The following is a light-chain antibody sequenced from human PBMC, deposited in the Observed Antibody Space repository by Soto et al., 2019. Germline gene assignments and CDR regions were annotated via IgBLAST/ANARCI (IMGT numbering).Light chain of an antibody. V-gene: IGKV1-27*01. CDR2: AAS. CDR1: QGISNY. J-gene: IGKJ3*01. Sequence: DIQMTQSPSSLSASVGGRVTITCRASQGISNYLAWYQQKPGKVPKLLIYAASILQPGFPSRFSVSGSGTDFNLTISSLQPEDVVTYYSQKYDSVRLTVAPGTKVDIK. CDR3: QKYDSVRLT.